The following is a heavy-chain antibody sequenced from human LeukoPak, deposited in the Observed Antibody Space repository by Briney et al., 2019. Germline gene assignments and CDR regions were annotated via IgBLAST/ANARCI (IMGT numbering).Heavy chain of an antibody. D-gene: IGHD1-14*01. Sequence: GRSLRLSCAASGFTFSSYAMHWVRQAPGKGLEWVAVISYDGSNKYYADSVKGRFTISRDNSKNTLYLQMNSLRAEDTAVYYCASEARGSWGQGTLVTVSS. CDR2: ISYDGSNK. CDR1: GFTFSSYA. V-gene: IGHV3-30*04. J-gene: IGHJ4*02. CDR3: ASEARGS.